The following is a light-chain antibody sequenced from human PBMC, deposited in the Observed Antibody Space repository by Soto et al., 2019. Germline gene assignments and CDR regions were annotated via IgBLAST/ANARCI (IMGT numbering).Light chain of an antibody. V-gene: IGLV2-11*01. CDR3: CSYAGSYTFEV. Sequence: QSVLTQPRSVSGSPGQSVTISCTGTSSDVGNYNYVSWYQQHPGKAPKLMIYDVSKRPSGVPDRFSGSKSGNTASLTISGLQAEDEADYYCCSYAGSYTFEVFGTGTKLTVL. CDR2: DVS. CDR1: SSDVGNYNY. J-gene: IGLJ1*01.